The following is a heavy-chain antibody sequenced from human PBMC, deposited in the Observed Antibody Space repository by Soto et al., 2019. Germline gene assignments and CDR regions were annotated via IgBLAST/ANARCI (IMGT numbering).Heavy chain of an antibody. D-gene: IGHD3-9*01. CDR2: ISASGDTT. CDR1: GFTFTRYA. V-gene: IGHV3-23*01. CDR3: ARGDYDILTGYYPAFDY. J-gene: IGHJ4*02. Sequence: GGSLRLSCAASGFTFTRYAMIWVRQAPGKGLEWVSVISASGDTTYSADSVRGRFIISRDNSQNTLYLLMTSLRAEDTAIYYCARGDYDILTGYYPAFDYWRQGTPVTVSS.